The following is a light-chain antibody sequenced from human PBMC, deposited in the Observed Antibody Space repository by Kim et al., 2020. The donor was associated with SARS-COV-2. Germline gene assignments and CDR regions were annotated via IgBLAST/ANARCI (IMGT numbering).Light chain of an antibody. Sequence: DIQMTQSPSTLSASVGDRVTLTCRASQSVSNWLAWYQQKPGKAPKLLIYKAYTLVSGVPSRFSGSGSRTEFTLTISSLQPDDLGTYYCQQYYTSSTFGRGTKVDIK. CDR3: QQYYTSST. CDR1: QSVSNW. CDR2: KAY. J-gene: IGKJ2*01. V-gene: IGKV1-5*03.